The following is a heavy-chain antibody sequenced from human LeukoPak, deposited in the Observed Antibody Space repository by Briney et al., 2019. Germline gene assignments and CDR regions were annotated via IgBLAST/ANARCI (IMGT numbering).Heavy chain of an antibody. J-gene: IGHJ4*02. CDR2: IYSTDST. Sequence: PGGSLRLSCAASGFTVSTNYMSWVRQAPGKGLEWVSVIYSTDSTYYADSVKGRFTISRDNAKNSLYLQMNSLREENTAVYYYAGDHYTGSGSYYNAFGYWGQGTLVTVSS. CDR3: AGDHYTGSGSYYNAFGY. D-gene: IGHD3-10*01. CDR1: GFTVSTNY. V-gene: IGHV3-66*01.